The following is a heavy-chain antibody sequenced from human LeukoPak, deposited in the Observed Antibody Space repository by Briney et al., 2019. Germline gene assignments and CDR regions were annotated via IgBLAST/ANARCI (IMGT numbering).Heavy chain of an antibody. CDR1: GYTFADYY. CDR3: ARGGPHHGFDI. V-gene: IGHV1-2*02. J-gene: IGHJ3*02. Sequence: ASVKVSCKASGYTFADYYMHWVRQAPGQGLEWMGWIVTNNGATNHAQNFKGRVTMTRDTSVSTAYVEVSDLKSDDTAVYYCARGGPHHGFDIWAQGTMVTVSS. CDR2: IVTNNGAT.